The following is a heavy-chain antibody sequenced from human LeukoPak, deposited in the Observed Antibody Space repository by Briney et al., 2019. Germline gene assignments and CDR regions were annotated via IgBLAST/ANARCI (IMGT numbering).Heavy chain of an antibody. D-gene: IGHD1-14*01. CDR3: ASEGNPLDY. CDR1: GGSFSGYY. Sequence: SETLSLTCAVYGGSFSGYYWSWIRQPPGKGLEWIGEINHSGSTNYSPSLKSRVTISVDTSKNQFSLKLSPVTAADTAVYYCASEGNPLDYWGQGTLVPVSS. V-gene: IGHV4-34*01. CDR2: INHSGST. J-gene: IGHJ4*02.